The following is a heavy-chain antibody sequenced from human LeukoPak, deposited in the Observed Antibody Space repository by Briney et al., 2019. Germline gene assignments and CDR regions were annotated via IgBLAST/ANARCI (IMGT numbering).Heavy chain of an antibody. CDR1: GFTFSSYA. CDR3: AKDQLRELGRYYFDD. J-gene: IGHJ4*02. V-gene: IGHV3-23*01. CDR2: ISSSGHSK. D-gene: IGHD1-1*01. Sequence: GGSLRLSCAASGFTFSSYAMTWVRKAPGKGLEWVSSISSSGHSKYYTDSVKGRFTISRDNSNNTLYLQMNSLRAEDTALYYCAKDQLRELGRYYFDDWGQGTMVTAAS.